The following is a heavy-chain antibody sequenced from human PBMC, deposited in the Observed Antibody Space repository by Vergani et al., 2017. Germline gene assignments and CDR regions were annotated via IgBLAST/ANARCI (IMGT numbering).Heavy chain of an antibody. J-gene: IGHJ6*02. V-gene: IGHV4-39*01. D-gene: IGHD1-14*01. CDR3: ARQSITPSPFYYYYGMDV. Sequence: QLQLQESGPGLVKPSETLSLTCTVSGGSISSSSYYWGWIRQPPGKGLEWIGSIYYSGSTYYNPSLKSRVTISVDTSKNQFSLKLRSVTAADTAVYYCARQSITPSPFYYYYGMDVWGQGTTVTVSS. CDR2: IYYSGST. CDR1: GGSISSSSYY.